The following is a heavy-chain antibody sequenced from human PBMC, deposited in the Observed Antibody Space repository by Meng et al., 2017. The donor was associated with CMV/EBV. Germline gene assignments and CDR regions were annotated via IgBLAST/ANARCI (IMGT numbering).Heavy chain of an antibody. V-gene: IGHV3-73*01. CDR1: GFTFSGSA. CDR3: ARDGTSDAFDI. J-gene: IGHJ3*02. Sequence: GESLKISCAASGFTFSGSAMHWVRQASGKGLEWVGRIRSKANSYATAYAASVKGRFTISRDDSKNTAYLQMNSLKTEDTAVYYCARDGTSDAFDIWGQGTMVTVSS. CDR2: IRSKANSYAT. D-gene: IGHD1-1*01.